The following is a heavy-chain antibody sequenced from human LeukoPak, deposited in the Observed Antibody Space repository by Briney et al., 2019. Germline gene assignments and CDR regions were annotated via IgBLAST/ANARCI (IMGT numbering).Heavy chain of an antibody. V-gene: IGHV1-2*02. J-gene: IGHJ4*02. Sequence: ASVKVSCKASVYTFTDYYMHWVRQAPGRGLEWMGWINPNTGGTNYVQKFQGRVTMTRDTSISTAYMELSGLTYDDTAVYYCARDKWLVRGGFDYWGQGTLVTVSS. CDR3: ARDKWLVRGGFDY. CDR1: VYTFTDYY. CDR2: INPNTGGT. D-gene: IGHD6-19*01.